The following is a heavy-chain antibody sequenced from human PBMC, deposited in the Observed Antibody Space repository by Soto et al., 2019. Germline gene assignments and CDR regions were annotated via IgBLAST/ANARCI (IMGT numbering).Heavy chain of an antibody. CDR3: ARVRKKFGVVIMGNYYFDY. CDR1: GYTFTSYG. CDR2: ISAYNGNT. Sequence: ASVKVSCKASGYTFTSYGISWVRQAPGQGLEWMGWISAYNGNTNYAQKLQGRVTMTTDTSTSTAYMELRSLRSDDTAVYYCARVRKKFGVVIMGNYYFDYWGQGTLVTVSS. D-gene: IGHD3-3*01. J-gene: IGHJ4*02. V-gene: IGHV1-18*01.